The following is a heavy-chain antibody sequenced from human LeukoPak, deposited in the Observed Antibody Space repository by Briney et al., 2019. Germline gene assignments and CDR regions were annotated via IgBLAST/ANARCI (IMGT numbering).Heavy chain of an antibody. CDR3: ARVPRGYYIIQFDY. CDR2: INSDGSST. J-gene: IGHJ4*02. Sequence: GGSLRLSCAASGFIFSSYWMHWVRQAPGKGLVWVSRINSDGSSTSYADSVKGRFTISRDNAKNTLYLQMNSLRAEDTAVYYCARVPRGYYIIQFDYWGQGTLVTVSS. V-gene: IGHV3-74*01. CDR1: GFIFSSYW. D-gene: IGHD3-3*01.